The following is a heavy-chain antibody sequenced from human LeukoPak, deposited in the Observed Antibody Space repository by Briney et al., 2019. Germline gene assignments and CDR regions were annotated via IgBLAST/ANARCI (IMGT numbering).Heavy chain of an antibody. CDR1: GFTFSSYA. J-gene: IGHJ4*02. Sequence: PGGSLRLSCAASGFTFSSYAMSWVRQAPGRGLWWVSGISGSGGSTYYADSVKGRFTISRDNSQNTLYLQMNSLRAEDTAVYYCAKSKGRTTVTALDYWGQGTLVTVSS. V-gene: IGHV3-23*01. CDR2: ISGSGGST. D-gene: IGHD4-11*01. CDR3: AKSKGRTTVTALDY.